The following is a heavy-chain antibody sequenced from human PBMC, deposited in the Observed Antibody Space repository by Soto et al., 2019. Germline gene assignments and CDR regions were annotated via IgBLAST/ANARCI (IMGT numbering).Heavy chain of an antibody. CDR1: GYSFTSYW. V-gene: IGHV5-51*01. J-gene: IGHJ1*01. CDR2: IYPGDSDT. CDR3: ARHAAAGTPKYSQH. D-gene: IGHD6-13*01. Sequence: PGESLKISCKGSGYSFTSYWIGWVRQMPGKGLEWMGIIYPGDSDTRYSPSFQGKVTISADKPISPAYRQGSTLKASDPAIYYCARHAAAGTPKYSQHWGQGTLVTVS.